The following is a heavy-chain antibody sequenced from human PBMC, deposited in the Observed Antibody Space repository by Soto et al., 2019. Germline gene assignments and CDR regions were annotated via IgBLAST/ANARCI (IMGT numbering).Heavy chain of an antibody. CDR1: GGSISSGGYY. CDR3: ARAYDSSGYGFDP. V-gene: IGHV4-31*03. D-gene: IGHD3-22*01. CDR2: IYYSGST. Sequence: CTVSGGSISSGGYYWSWIRQHPGKGLEWIGYIYYSGSTYYNPSLKSRVTISVDTSKNQFSLKLSSVTAADTAVYYCARAYDSSGYGFDPWGQGTLVTVSS. J-gene: IGHJ5*02.